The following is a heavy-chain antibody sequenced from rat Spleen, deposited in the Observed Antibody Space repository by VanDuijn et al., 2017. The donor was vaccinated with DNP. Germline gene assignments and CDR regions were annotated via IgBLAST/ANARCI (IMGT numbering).Heavy chain of an antibody. CDR1: DYSITSHY. J-gene: IGHJ2*01. Sequence: EVRLQESGPGLVKPSQSLSLTCSVTDYSITSHYWGWIRKFPGNKMEWMGYISYSGSTSYNPSLKSRFSITRDTSKNQFFLQLNSVTTEDTATYYCARWSRYFDYWGQGVMVTVSS. CDR2: ISYSGST. V-gene: IGHV3-1*01. CDR3: ARWSRYFDY.